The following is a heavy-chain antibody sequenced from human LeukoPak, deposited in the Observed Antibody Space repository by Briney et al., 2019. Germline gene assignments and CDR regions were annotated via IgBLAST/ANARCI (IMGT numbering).Heavy chain of an antibody. V-gene: IGHV4-39*01. J-gene: IGHJ6*02. D-gene: IGHD3-10*01. CDR3: ARHIRGDYYYYYGMDV. Sequence: SETLSLTCTVSGGSISSSSYYWGWIRQPPGKGLEWIGSIYYSGSTYYNPSLKSRVTISVDTSKNQFSLKLSSVTAADTAVYYCARHIRGDYYYYYGMDVWGQGTTVTVSS. CDR2: IYYSGST. CDR1: GGSISSSSYY.